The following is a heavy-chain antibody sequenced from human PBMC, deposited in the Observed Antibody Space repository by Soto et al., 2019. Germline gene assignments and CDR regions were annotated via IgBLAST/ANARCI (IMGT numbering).Heavy chain of an antibody. V-gene: IGHV3-33*01. CDR2: IWYDGSNK. CDR3: ARSYYDFWSGYPQYYYYGMDV. Sequence: GGSLRLSCAASGFTFSSYGMHWVRQAPGKGLEWVAVIWYDGSNKYYADSVKGRFTISRDNSKNTLYLQMNSLRAEDTAVYYCARSYYDFWSGYPQYYYYGMDVSGQGTTVTVSS. CDR1: GFTFSSYG. J-gene: IGHJ6*02. D-gene: IGHD3-3*01.